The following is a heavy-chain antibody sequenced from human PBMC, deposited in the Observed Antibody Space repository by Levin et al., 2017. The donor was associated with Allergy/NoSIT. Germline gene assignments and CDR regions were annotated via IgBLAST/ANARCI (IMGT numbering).Heavy chain of an antibody. D-gene: IGHD4-23*01. CDR1: GGSISSYY. CDR2: IYYSGST. V-gene: IGHV4-59*01. Sequence: PSETLSLTCTVSGGSISSYYWSWIRQPPGKGLEWIGYIYYSGSTNYNPSLKSRVTISVDTSKNQFSLKLSSVTAADTAVYYCARGLSTMVADSRGFFFDYWGQGTLVTVSS. CDR3: ARGLSTMVADSRGFFFDY. J-gene: IGHJ4*02.